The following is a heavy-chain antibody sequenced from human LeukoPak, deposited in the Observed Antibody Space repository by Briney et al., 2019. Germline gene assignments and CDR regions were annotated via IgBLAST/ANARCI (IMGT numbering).Heavy chain of an antibody. V-gene: IGHV1-24*01. CDR1: GYTLTELS. CDR2: FDPEDGET. Sequence: ASVKVSCKVSGYTLTELSMHWVRQAPGKGLEWMGGFDPEDGETIYAQKFQGRVTMTRNTSISTAYMELSSLRSEDTAVYYCARGLWFGELLSYAGYWGQGTLVTVSS. D-gene: IGHD3-10*01. J-gene: IGHJ4*02. CDR3: ARGLWFGELLSYAGY.